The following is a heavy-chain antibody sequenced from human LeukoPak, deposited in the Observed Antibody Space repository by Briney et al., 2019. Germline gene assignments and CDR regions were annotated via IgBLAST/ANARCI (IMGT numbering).Heavy chain of an antibody. J-gene: IGHJ4*02. Sequence: GGSLRLSCAASGFTFSSYGMHWVRQAPGKGLEWVAVISYDGSNKYYADSVKGRFTISRDNSKNTLYLQMNSLRAEDTAVYYCAKIVTGSSGWYRGNYFDYWGQGTLVTVSS. V-gene: IGHV3-30*18. D-gene: IGHD6-19*01. CDR2: ISYDGSNK. CDR3: AKIVTGSSGWYRGNYFDY. CDR1: GFTFSSYG.